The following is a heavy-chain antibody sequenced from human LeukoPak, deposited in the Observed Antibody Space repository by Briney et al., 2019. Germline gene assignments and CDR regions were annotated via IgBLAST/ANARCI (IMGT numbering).Heavy chain of an antibody. J-gene: IGHJ3*02. CDR2: IRYDGSNK. D-gene: IGHD2-2*01. Sequence: PGRSLRLSCAASGFTFSSYGMHWVRQALGKGLEWVAFIRYDGSNKYYADSVKGRFTISRDNSKNTLYLQMNSLRAEDTAVYYCAKVTLDVVVPAADDAFDIWGQGTMVTVSS. V-gene: IGHV3-30*02. CDR1: GFTFSSYG. CDR3: AKVTLDVVVPAADDAFDI.